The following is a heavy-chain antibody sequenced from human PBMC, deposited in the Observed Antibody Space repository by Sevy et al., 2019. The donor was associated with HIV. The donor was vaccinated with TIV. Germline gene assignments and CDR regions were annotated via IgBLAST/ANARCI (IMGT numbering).Heavy chain of an antibody. Sequence: SETLSLKCSVSGYSISRGFYWGWIRQSPGEGLEWIGRMYHTGGAFYTPSLKRRVTISLDTSKNQFSLKLTSMTAADTAIYYCARIGGSHRYFDNWGQGTLVTVSS. CDR2: MYHTGGA. V-gene: IGHV4-38-2*01. D-gene: IGHD3-16*01. J-gene: IGHJ4*02. CDR1: GYSISRGFY. CDR3: ARIGGSHRYFDN.